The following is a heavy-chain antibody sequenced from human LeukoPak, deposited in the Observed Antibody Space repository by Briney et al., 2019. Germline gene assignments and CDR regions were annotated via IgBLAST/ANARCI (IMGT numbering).Heavy chain of an antibody. CDR1: GGSFSGYS. J-gene: IGHJ3*02. D-gene: IGHD6-6*01. V-gene: IGHV4-30-2*01. Sequence: SETLSLTCAVYGGSFSGYSWSWIRQPPGKGLEWIGYIYHSGSTYYNPSLKSRVTISVDRSKNQFSLKLSSVTAADTAVYYCARDVHPAGAFDIWGQGTMVTVSS. CDR3: ARDVHPAGAFDI. CDR2: IYHSGST.